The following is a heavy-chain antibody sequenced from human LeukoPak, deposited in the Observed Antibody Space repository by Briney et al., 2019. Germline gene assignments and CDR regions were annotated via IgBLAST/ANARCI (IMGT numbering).Heavy chain of an antibody. V-gene: IGHV1-69*05. CDR3: ARGAYDSSGNYYYYYMDV. D-gene: IGHD3-22*01. Sequence: SVKVSCKASGGTFSSYAISWVRQAPGQGLEWMGGIIPIFGTANYAQKFQGRVTITTDESTSTAYMELSSLRSEDTAVYYCARGAYDSSGNYYYYYMDVWGKGTTVTVSS. CDR1: GGTFSSYA. J-gene: IGHJ6*03. CDR2: IIPIFGTA.